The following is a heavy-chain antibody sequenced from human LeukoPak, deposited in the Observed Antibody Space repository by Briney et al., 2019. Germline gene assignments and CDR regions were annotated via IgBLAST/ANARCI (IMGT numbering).Heavy chain of an antibody. V-gene: IGHV1-18*01. D-gene: IGHD5-18*01. Sequence: GASVKVSCKASGYTFTSYGISWVRQAPGQELEWMGWISAYNGNTNYAQKLQGRVTMTTDTSTSTAYMELRSLRSDDTAVYYCARIRIQLWVTEYYFDYWGQGTLVTVSS. J-gene: IGHJ4*02. CDR3: ARIRIQLWVTEYYFDY. CDR2: ISAYNGNT. CDR1: GYTFTSYG.